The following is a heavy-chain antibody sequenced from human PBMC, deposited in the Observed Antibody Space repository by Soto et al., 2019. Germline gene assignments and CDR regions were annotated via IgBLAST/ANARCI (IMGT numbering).Heavy chain of an antibody. D-gene: IGHD4-17*01. CDR3: TSSPNYGEGY. Sequence: GGSLRLSCAASGFTFSGSAMHWVRQASGKGLEWVGRIRSKANTYATAYAASVKGRFTISRDDSENTAYLQMNSLKTEDTAVYYCTSSPNYGEGYWGQGTLVTVSS. CDR1: GFTFSGSA. J-gene: IGHJ4*02. CDR2: IRSKANTYAT. V-gene: IGHV3-73*01.